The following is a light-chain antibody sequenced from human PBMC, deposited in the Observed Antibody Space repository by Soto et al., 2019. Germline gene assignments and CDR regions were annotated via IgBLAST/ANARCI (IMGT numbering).Light chain of an antibody. V-gene: IGLV1-47*01. CDR2: RND. J-gene: IGLJ1*01. CDR3: AKWDDSLRVYV. Sequence: QLVLPQPPSASGNPGQRVTISCSTSNSRSGSNYVYWYQQLPGTAPKLLIYRNDQRPSGVPDRFSGSKSGTSASLAISGLRSEDEADYYCAKWDDSLRVYVFGTGTKVTVL. CDR1: NSRSGSNY.